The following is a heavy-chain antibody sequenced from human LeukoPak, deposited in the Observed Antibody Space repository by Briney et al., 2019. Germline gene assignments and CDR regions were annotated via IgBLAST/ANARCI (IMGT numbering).Heavy chain of an antibody. V-gene: IGHV3-53*01. Sequence: GGSLRLSCAASGFTVSSNYMTWVRQAPGKGLEWVSIIYSGGSTYYADSVKGRFTISRDNSKNTLYLQMNSLRAEDTAVYYCARGLGTAPYVSFDFWGQGTLVTVSS. D-gene: IGHD1-7*01. CDR1: GFTVSSNY. J-gene: IGHJ4*02. CDR2: IYSGGST. CDR3: ARGLGTAPYVSFDF.